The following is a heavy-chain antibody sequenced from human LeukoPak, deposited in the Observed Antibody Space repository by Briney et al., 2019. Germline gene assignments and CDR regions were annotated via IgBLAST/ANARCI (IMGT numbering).Heavy chain of an antibody. V-gene: IGHV4-34*01. CDR1: GGSFSGYY. J-gene: IGHJ3*02. Sequence: SETLSLTCAVYGGSFSGYYWSWIRQPPGKGLEWIGEINHSGSTNYNPSLKSRVTISVDASKNQFSLKLSSVTAADTAVYYCARDRPDYYDSKGAFDIWGQGTMVTVSS. D-gene: IGHD3-22*01. CDR3: ARDRPDYYDSKGAFDI. CDR2: INHSGST.